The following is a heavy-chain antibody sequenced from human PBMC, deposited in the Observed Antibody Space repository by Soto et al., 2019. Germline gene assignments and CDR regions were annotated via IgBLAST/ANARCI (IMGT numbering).Heavy chain of an antibody. CDR1: GGSISSGGYT. CDR3: ARLEIGNYWYFDL. Sequence: QLQLQESGSGLVKPSQTLSLTCAVSGGSISSGGYTWSWIRQPPGKGLEWIGYIYHSGSTYYYPSLKSRVTISVDRSKNQFSLKLSSVTAADTAVYYCARLEIGNYWYFDLWGRGTLVTVSS. V-gene: IGHV4-30-2*01. D-gene: IGHD3-22*01. CDR2: IYHSGST. J-gene: IGHJ2*01.